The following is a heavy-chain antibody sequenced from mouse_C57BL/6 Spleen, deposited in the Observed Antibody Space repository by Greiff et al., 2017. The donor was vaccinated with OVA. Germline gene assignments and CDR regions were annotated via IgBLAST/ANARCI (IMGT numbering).Heavy chain of an antibody. J-gene: IGHJ4*01. V-gene: IGHV2-4*01. CDR1: GFSLTSYG. Sequence: VQVVESGPGLVQPSQSLSITCTVSGFSLTSYGVHWVRQPPGKGLEWLGVIWSGGSTDYNAAFISRLSISKDNSKSQVFFKMNSLQADDTAIYYCAKNYPRYYAMDYWGQGTSVTVSS. CDR3: AKNYPRYYAMDY. CDR2: IWSGGST.